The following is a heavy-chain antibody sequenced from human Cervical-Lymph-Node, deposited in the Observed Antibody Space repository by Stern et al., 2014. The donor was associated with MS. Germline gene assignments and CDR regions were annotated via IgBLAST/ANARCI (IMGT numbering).Heavy chain of an antibody. J-gene: IGHJ4*02. V-gene: IGHV4-30-4*01. CDR2: IHYSGGT. D-gene: IGHD4-17*01. Sequence: QVQLVESGPGLVKPSQTLSLTCTVSGGSISSGDNYWSWIRQPPGKGPAWIGDIHYSGGTSFNPSLKSRATISADTSKNQFSLKLNSMTAADTAVYYCARVPDYGDAFFDYWGQGILVTVSS. CDR1: GGSISSGDNY. CDR3: ARVPDYGDAFFDY.